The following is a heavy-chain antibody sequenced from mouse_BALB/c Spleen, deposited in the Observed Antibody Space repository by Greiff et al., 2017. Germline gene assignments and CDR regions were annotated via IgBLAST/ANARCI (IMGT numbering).Heavy chain of an antibody. CDR2: IWAGGST. V-gene: IGHV2-9*02. J-gene: IGHJ3*01. CDR3: ARDLDSSGYEIAY. CDR1: GFSLTSYG. D-gene: IGHD3-2*01. Sequence: VKLMESGPGLVAPSQSLSITCTVSGFSLTSYGVHWVRQPPGKGLEWLGVIWAGGSTNYNSALMSRLSISKDNSKSQVFLKMNSLQTDDTARYYCARDLDSSGYEIAYWGQGTLVTVSA.